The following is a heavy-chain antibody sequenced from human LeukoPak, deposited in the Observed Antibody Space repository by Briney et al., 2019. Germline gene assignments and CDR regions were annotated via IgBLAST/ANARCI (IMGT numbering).Heavy chain of an antibody. D-gene: IGHD5-12*01. CDR3: ARQAISGYDPPPFDS. J-gene: IGHJ4*02. V-gene: IGHV4-39*01. CDR2: VYYSGST. Sequence: PSETLPLTCTVSGVSIRSSTYYWGWIRQPPGKGLDWIGNVYYSGSTYYNPSLKSRVTISVDTSKNQISLKLNSVTAADTAVYYCARQAISGYDPPPFDSWGQGTLVTVSS. CDR1: GVSIRSSTYY.